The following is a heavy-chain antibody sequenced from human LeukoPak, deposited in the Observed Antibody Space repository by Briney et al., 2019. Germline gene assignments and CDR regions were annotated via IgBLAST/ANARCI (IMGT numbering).Heavy chain of an antibody. CDR2: IKQDGSEK. CDR1: GFTFSSYW. J-gene: IGHJ6*03. V-gene: IGHV3-7*01. Sequence: GGSLRLSCAASGFTFSSYWMSWVRQAPGKGLEWVANIKQDGSEKYYVDSVKGRFTISRDNAKNSLYLQMNSLRAEDTAVYYCARETPYYYYYMDVWGKGTTVTVSS. CDR3: ARETPYYYYYMDV.